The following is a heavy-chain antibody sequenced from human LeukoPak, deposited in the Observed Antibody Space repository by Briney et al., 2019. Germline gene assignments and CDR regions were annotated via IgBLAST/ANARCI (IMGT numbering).Heavy chain of an antibody. Sequence: ASVKVSCKASGYNFTSYGISWVRQAPGQGLEWMGWISAYNGNTNYAQKLQGRVTMTTDTSTSTAYMELRSLRSDDTAVYYCARSKEPYYDFWSGYSVDYWGQGTLVTVSS. CDR2: ISAYNGNT. V-gene: IGHV1-18*01. CDR3: ARSKEPYYDFWSGYSVDY. J-gene: IGHJ4*02. CDR1: GYNFTSYG. D-gene: IGHD3-3*01.